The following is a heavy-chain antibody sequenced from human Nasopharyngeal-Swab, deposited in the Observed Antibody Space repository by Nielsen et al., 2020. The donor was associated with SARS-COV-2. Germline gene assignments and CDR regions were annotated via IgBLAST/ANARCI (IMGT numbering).Heavy chain of an antibody. Sequence: GGSLRLSCAASGFTFDDYAMHWVRQAPGKGLGRVSGIRWNSGSIGYADSVKGRFTISRDNAKNSLYLQMNSLRAEDTALYYCAKGGYCSGGSCFNWFDPWGQGTLVTVSS. J-gene: IGHJ5*02. V-gene: IGHV3-9*01. CDR2: IRWNSGSI. CDR3: AKGGYCSGGSCFNWFDP. CDR1: GFTFDDYA. D-gene: IGHD2-15*01.